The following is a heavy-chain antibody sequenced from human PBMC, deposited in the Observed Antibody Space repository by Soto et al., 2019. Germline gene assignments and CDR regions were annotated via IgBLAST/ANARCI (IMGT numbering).Heavy chain of an antibody. J-gene: IGHJ3*02. V-gene: IGHV4-31*03. Sequence: PSETLSLTCSVSGDSISRIDYYWTWIRQPPEKGLEWIGNIYFRGNTYYSPSLESRLTISVATSKNQFSLKLASVTAADTAVYYCAREGGSYDSGGYLIRGAFDIWGQGTMVTVSS. CDR1: GDSISRIDYY. CDR2: IYFRGNT. CDR3: AREGGSYDSGGYLIRGAFDI. D-gene: IGHD3-22*01.